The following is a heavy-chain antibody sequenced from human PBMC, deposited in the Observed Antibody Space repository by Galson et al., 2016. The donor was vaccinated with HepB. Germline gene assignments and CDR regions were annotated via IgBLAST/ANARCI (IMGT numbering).Heavy chain of an antibody. V-gene: IGHV3-23*01. CDR2: ITGSGSTT. D-gene: IGHD6-6*01. J-gene: IGHJ4*02. CDR3: AKQYSTSADC. Sequence: SLRLSCAASGFTFSNYGMTWVRQAPGKGLEWVSGITGSGSTTYYADSVKGRFTISRDNSKNTLYLQMNILGAEDTAVYYCAKQYSTSADCWGQGTLVTVSS. CDR1: GFTFSNYG.